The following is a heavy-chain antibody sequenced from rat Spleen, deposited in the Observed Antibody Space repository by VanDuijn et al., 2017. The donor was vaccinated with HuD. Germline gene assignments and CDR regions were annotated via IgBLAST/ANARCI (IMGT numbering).Heavy chain of an antibody. Sequence: EVQLVESGGGLVQPGRSLKLSCTASGFTFSDYYMAWVRQAPKEGLEWVASITFEGSNTYYGDSVKGRFTISRDNAKSTLYLQMNSLRSEDTATYYCARPHYYYYVMDAWGQGASVTVSS. J-gene: IGHJ4*01. CDR3: ARPHYYYYVMDA. D-gene: IGHD1-1*01. CDR2: ITFEGSNT. V-gene: IGHV5-22*01. CDR1: GFTFSDYY.